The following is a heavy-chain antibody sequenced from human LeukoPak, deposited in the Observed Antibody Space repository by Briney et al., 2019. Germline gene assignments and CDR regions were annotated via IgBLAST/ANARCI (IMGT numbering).Heavy chain of an antibody. D-gene: IGHD3-3*01. CDR3: ARVKGSGYRNSIDY. V-gene: IGHV3-20*04. CDR2: INWNGGST. CDR1: GFTFDDYA. Sequence: GGSLRLSCAASGFTFDDYAMNWVRHAPGKGLEWVSGINWNGGSTYYRDSVKGRFTISRDNAKNSLYLQMDSLRAEDTALYYCARVKGSGYRNSIDYWGQGTLVTVSS. J-gene: IGHJ4*02.